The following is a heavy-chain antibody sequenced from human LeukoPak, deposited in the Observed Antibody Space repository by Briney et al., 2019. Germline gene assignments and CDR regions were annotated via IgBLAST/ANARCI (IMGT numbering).Heavy chain of an antibody. J-gene: IGHJ4*02. CDR2: IKQDGSEK. D-gene: IGHD2-2*02. Sequence: GGSLRLSCAASGFTFSSYWMSWVRQAPGKGLEWVANIKQDGSEKYYVDSVKGRFTISRDNAKNSLYLQMNSLRAEDTAVYYCAREGYQLLYLLDYWGQGTLVTVSS. V-gene: IGHV3-7*01. CDR3: AREGYQLLYLLDY. CDR1: GFTFSSYW.